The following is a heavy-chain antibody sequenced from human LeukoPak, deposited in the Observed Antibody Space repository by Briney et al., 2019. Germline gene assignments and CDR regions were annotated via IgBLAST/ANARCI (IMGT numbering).Heavy chain of an antibody. D-gene: IGHD6-6*01. CDR3: ARESFAARWD. J-gene: IGHJ4*02. CDR2: IKQDGSQK. CDR1: GFTFSDPY. Sequence: GGSLRLSCEASGFTFSDPYMSWVRQAPGKGLEWVANIKQDGSQKYYVDSVKGRFTISRDNANNLLYLQMNSLRAEDTAVYYCARESFAARWDWGQGTLVTVSS. V-gene: IGHV3-7*01.